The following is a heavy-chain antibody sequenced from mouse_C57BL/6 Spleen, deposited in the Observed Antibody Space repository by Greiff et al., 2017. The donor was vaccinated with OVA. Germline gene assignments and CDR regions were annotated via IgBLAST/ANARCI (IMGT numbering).Heavy chain of an antibody. Sequence: DVMLVESGGDLVKPGGSLKLSCAASGFTFSSYGMSWVRQTPDKRLEWVATISSGGSYTYYPDSVKGRFTISRDNAKNTLYLQMSSLKSEDTAMYYCARDYDVLWFAYWGQGTLVTVSA. CDR1: GFTFSSYG. CDR3: ARDYDVLWFAY. J-gene: IGHJ3*01. D-gene: IGHD2-4*01. V-gene: IGHV5-6*02. CDR2: ISSGGSYT.